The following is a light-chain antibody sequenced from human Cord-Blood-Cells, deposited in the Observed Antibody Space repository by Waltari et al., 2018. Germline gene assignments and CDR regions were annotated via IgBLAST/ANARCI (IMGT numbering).Light chain of an antibody. V-gene: IGKV3-15*01. CDR2: GAS. CDR1: QSVSSN. Sequence: EIVMTQSPATLSVSPGERATLSCAASQSVSSNLAWYQQKPGQAPRHRIYGASTRATGIPSSFSGSCSGTEFTLTISSLQSEYFAVYYCQQYNNWPPLTFGGGTKVVIK. J-gene: IGKJ4*01. CDR3: QQYNNWPPLT.